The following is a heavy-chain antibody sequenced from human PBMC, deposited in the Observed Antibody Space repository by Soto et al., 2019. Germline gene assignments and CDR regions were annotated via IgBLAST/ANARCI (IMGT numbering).Heavy chain of an antibody. D-gene: IGHD3-22*01. V-gene: IGHV4-34*01. J-gene: IGHJ5*02. CDR3: AKLYYFHSSDENWFDP. Sequence: PSETLSLTCAVYGGSFSGYYWSWIRQPPGKGLEWIGEINHSGSTNYNPSLKSRVTISVDTSKKQFSLKLSSVTAADTAVYYCAKLYYFHSSDENWFDPWGQGTLVTVSS. CDR1: GGSFSGYY. CDR2: INHSGST.